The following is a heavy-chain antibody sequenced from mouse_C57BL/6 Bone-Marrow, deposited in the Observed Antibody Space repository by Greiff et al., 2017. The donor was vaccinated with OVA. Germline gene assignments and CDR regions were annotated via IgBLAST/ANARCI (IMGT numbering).Heavy chain of an antibody. CDR3: ARDRRAGHFDY. V-gene: IGHV5-4*01. J-gene: IGHJ2*01. Sequence: EVKLEESGGGLVKPGGSLKLSCAASGFTFSSYAMSWVRQTPEKRLEWVATISDGGSYTYYPDNVKGRFTISRDNAKNNLYLQMSHLKSEDTAMYYCARDRRAGHFDYWGQGTTLTVSS. CDR1: GFTFSSYA. D-gene: IGHD3-3*01. CDR2: ISDGGSYT.